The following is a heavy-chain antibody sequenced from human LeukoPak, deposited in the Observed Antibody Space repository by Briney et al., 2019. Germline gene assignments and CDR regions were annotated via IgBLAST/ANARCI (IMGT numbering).Heavy chain of an antibody. CDR1: GGSISSGSYY. D-gene: IGHD4-23*01. CDR2: IYYSGST. Sequence: PSETLSLTCTVSGGSISSGSYYWGWIRQPPGKGLEWIGSIYYSGSTNYNPSLKSRVTISVNTSKNQFSLKLSSVTAADTAVYYCARRAVRNGGNSVGFDPWGQGTLVTVSS. V-gene: IGHV4-39*07. J-gene: IGHJ5*02. CDR3: ARRAVRNGGNSVGFDP.